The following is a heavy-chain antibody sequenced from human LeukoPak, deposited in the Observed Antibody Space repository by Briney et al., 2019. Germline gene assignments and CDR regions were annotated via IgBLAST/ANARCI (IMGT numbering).Heavy chain of an antibody. Sequence: GGSLRLSCAASGFTFSSYWRHWVRQAPGKGRVGVSRINSDGSSTSYADSVKGRFTISRDNAKNRLYLQMNSLTDEDTAVYYCARVSIAVAVHFDYWGQGTLVTVSS. CDR1: GFTFSSYW. V-gene: IGHV3-74*01. CDR2: INSDGSST. D-gene: IGHD6-19*01. J-gene: IGHJ4*02. CDR3: ARVSIAVAVHFDY.